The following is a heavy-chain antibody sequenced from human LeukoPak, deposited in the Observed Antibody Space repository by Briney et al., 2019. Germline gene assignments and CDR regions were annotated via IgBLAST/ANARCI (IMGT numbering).Heavy chain of an antibody. CDR2: IYYSGST. CDR3: ARDDGYNANYYFYYMDV. Sequence: SETLSLTCTVSGGSISSYYWSWIRQPPGKGLEWIGYIYYSGSTNYNPSLKSRVTISVDTSKNQFSLRLSSVTAADTAVDYCARDDGYNANYYFYYMDVWGKGTTVTVSS. CDR1: GGSISSYY. V-gene: IGHV4-59*01. J-gene: IGHJ6*03. D-gene: IGHD5-24*01.